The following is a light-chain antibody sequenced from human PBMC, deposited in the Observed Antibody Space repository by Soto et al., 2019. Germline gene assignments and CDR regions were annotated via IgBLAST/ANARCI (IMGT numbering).Light chain of an antibody. CDR3: SSFTSAYTFV. CDR2: EVS. CDR1: GSDVGGYNY. Sequence: SVLAQPASVSGSPGQSISISCTGTGSDVGGYNYVSWYQQHPGKAPKLLISEVSIRPSGVSDRFSGPKSGNTASLTISGLQTEDEADYYCSSFTSAYTFVFGSGTKVTVL. V-gene: IGLV2-14*01. J-gene: IGLJ1*01.